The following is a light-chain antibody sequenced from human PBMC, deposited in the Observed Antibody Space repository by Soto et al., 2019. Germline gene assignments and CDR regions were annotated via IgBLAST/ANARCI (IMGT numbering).Light chain of an antibody. CDR3: SSFTSSNTVL. J-gene: IGLJ2*01. Sequence: QSALTQPASVSGSPGQSITISCTGTSSDVGGYNYVSWYQQHPGKAPKLIIYNDSNRPSGVSNRFSGSKSGNTASLTISGLQAEDEGHYYCSSFTSSNTVLFGGGTKVTVL. CDR2: NDS. V-gene: IGLV2-14*01. CDR1: SSDVGGYNY.